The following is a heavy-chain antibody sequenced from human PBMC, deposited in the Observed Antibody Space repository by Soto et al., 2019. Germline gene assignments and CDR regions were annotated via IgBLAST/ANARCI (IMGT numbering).Heavy chain of an antibody. CDR2: IYHSGST. Sequence: SETLSLTCAVSGGSVSSGGYSWRWIRQPPGKGLEWIGYIYHSGSTYYNPSLKSRVTISVDRSKNQFSLKLSSVTAADTAVYYCARYCSGSIGEYYFDYWGQGTLVTVSS. J-gene: IGHJ4*02. CDR1: GGSVSSGGYS. D-gene: IGHD2-15*01. V-gene: IGHV4-30-2*01. CDR3: ARYCSGSIGEYYFDY.